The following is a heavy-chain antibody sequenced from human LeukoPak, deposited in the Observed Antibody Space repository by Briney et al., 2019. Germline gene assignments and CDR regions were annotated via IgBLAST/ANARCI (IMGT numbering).Heavy chain of an antibody. V-gene: IGHV3-21*01. CDR3: ARDREVLLMAGYYYYYGMDV. CDR2: ISSSSSYI. Sequence: GGSLRLSCATSGFTFSSYSMNWVRQAPGKGLEWVSSISSSSSYIYYADSVKGRFTISRDNSKNTLYLQMNSLRAEDTAVYYCARDREVLLMAGYYYYYGMDVWGQGTTVTVSS. J-gene: IGHJ6*02. D-gene: IGHD2-8*01. CDR1: GFTFSSYS.